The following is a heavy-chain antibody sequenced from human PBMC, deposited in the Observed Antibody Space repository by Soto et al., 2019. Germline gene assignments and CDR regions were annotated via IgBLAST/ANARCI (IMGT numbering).Heavy chain of an antibody. D-gene: IGHD6-13*01. J-gene: IGHJ6*02. Sequence: SETLSLTCTVSGGSISSCDYYWSWIRQPPGKGLEWIGYIYYSGSTYYNPSLKSRVTISVDTSKNQFSLKLSSVTAADTAVYYCARVSSSWFHYYAMDVWGQGTTVTVSS. V-gene: IGHV4-30-4*01. CDR2: IYYSGST. CDR3: ARVSSSWFHYYAMDV. CDR1: GGSISSCDYY.